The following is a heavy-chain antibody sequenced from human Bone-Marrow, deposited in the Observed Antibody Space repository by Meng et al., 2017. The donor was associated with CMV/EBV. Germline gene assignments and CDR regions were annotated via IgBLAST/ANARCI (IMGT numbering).Heavy chain of an antibody. J-gene: IGHJ4*02. CDR3: ARKVGGAVASLDY. V-gene: IGHV4-34*01. D-gene: IGHD6-19*01. Sequence: SETLSLTCAVYGGSFSGYYWSWIRQPPGKGLEWIGEINHSGSTNYNPSLKSRVTISVDTSKNQFPLKLSAVTAADTAVYYCARKVGGAVASLDYWGQGTLVTVSS. CDR2: INHSGST. CDR1: GGSFSGYY.